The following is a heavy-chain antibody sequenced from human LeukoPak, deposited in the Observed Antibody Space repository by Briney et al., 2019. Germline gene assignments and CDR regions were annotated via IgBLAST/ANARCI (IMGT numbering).Heavy chain of an antibody. J-gene: IGHJ4*02. CDR1: GFTVSNNY. Sequence: GGSLRLSCAVSGFTVSNNYMNWVRQAPGKGLEWVSVIYSDGTTDYADSVKGRFTISRDNSKNTLYVQMNSLRVEDTAVYYCARHDGGYGPFDYWAQGTPVTVSS. CDR2: IYSDGTT. D-gene: IGHD4-23*01. CDR3: ARHDGGYGPFDY. V-gene: IGHV3-53*01.